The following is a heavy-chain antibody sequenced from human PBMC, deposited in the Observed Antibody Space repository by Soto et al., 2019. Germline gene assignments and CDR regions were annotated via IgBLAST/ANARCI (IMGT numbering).Heavy chain of an antibody. CDR1: GGSFSDYY. V-gene: IGHV4-34*02. D-gene: IGHD4-17*01. CDR3: ARGGRLRSPFGY. J-gene: IGHJ4*02. CDR2: IKHSGTT. Sequence: QVQLQQSGAGLLKPSGTVSLTCAVYGGSFSDYYWTWICQPPGKGLEWIGEIKHSGTTTHNPSLKSRVTMSVDTSKNQFSLNLTSVTAADTAIYYCARGGRLRSPFGYWGQGILVTVSS.